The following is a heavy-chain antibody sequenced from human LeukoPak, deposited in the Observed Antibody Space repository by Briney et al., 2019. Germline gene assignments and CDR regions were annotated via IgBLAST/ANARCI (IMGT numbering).Heavy chain of an antibody. D-gene: IGHD4-17*01. J-gene: IGHJ4*02. CDR2: IAHNGDT. CDR3: ARFGDSF. V-gene: IGHV3-66*01. CDR1: GFPVSINH. Sequence: PGGSLRLSCAASGFPVSINHVTWVRQAPGKGLEWVSVIAHNGDTYYADSVKSRVTISRDNSKNTVNLQMNSLRVEDTAVYYCARFGDSFWGQGTLVTVSS.